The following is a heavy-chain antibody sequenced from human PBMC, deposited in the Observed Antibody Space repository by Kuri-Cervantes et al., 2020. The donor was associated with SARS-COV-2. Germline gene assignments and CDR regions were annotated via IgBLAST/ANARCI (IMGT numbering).Heavy chain of an antibody. J-gene: IGHJ4*02. CDR2: IKQDGSEK. V-gene: IGHV3-7*01. D-gene: IGHD4-17*01. CDR3: ARDAVYGDYDTTHFDY. CDR1: GFTFSSYW. Sequence: GGSLRLSCAASGFTFSSYWMSWVRQAPGKGLEWVANIKQDGSEKYYVDSVKGRFTISRDNAKNSLYLQMNSLRAEDTAVYYCARDAVYGDYDTTHFDYWGQGTLVTVSS.